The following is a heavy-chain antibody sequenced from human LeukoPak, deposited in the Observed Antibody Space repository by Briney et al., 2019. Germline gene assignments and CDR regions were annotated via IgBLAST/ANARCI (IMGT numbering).Heavy chain of an antibody. CDR3: ARDRAWNYFDY. CDR1: GFTLNTYW. CDR2: INSDGTSL. J-gene: IGHJ4*02. D-gene: IGHD3-3*01. Sequence: GGSLRLSCAASGFTLNTYWMNWVRQAPGKGLVWVSRINSDGTSLTYADSVKGRFTVSRDNSKNTLYLQMDSLRAEDTAVYYCARDRAWNYFDYWGQGTLVTVSS. V-gene: IGHV3-74*03.